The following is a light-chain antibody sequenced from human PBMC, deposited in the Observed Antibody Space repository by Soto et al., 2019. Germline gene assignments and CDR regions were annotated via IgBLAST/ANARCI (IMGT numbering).Light chain of an antibody. J-gene: IGKJ1*01. CDR1: QSVRSDY. CDR3: QQYGSSPRT. V-gene: IGKV3-20*01. CDR2: GAS. Sequence: EIVLTQSPGTLSLSPGERATLSCRASQSVRSDYLAWYQQKPGQAPRLHIYGASTRATGIPDRFTGSGSGTDCTLTISRLEPEELAVYYCQQYGSSPRTFGQGTKVEIK.